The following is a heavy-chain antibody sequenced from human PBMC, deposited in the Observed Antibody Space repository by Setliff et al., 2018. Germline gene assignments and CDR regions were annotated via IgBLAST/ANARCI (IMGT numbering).Heavy chain of an antibody. V-gene: IGHV1-2*02. CDR3: GRESTVVVPSAGGAPHYYYHMDV. CDR2: INPKSGGT. D-gene: IGHD2-2*01. Sequence: ASVKVSCKASGGTFSSYAISWVRQAPGQGLEWMGWINPKSGGTRYAQKFQGRVTMTRDTSISTAYMELSSLRSDDTAVYYCGRESTVVVPSAGGAPHYYYHMDVWGKGTTVTVSS. CDR1: GGTFSSYA. J-gene: IGHJ6*03.